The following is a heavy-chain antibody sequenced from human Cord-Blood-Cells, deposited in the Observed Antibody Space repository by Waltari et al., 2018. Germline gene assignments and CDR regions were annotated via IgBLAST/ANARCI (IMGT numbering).Heavy chain of an antibody. D-gene: IGHD6-13*01. CDR2: IIPIFGTA. CDR1: GGTFSSYA. V-gene: IGHV1-69*12. CDR3: ARERSSSWYAFDI. J-gene: IGHJ3*02. Sequence: QVQLVQSGAEVKKPGSSVKVSCKAPGGTFSSYALTGVRQAPGQGLEWMGGIIPIFGTANYAQKFQGRVTITADESTSTAYMELSSLRSEDTAVYYCARERSSSWYAFDIWGQGTMVTVSS.